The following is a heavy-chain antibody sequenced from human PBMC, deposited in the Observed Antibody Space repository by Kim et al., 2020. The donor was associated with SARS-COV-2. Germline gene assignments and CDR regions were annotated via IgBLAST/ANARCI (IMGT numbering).Heavy chain of an antibody. J-gene: IGHJ5*02. V-gene: IGHV1-18*01. CDR3: ARDPAPGYSSSWYGWFDP. D-gene: IGHD6-13*01. CDR2: ISAYNGNT. CDR1: GYTFTSYG. Sequence: ASVKVSCKASGYTFTSYGISWVRQAPGQGLEWMGWISAYNGNTNYAQKLQGRVTMTTDTSTSTAYMELRSLRSDDTAVYYCARDPAPGYSSSWYGWFDPWGQGTLVTVSS.